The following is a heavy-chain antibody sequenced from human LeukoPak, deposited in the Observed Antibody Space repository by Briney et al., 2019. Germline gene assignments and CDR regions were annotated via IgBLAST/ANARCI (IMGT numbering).Heavy chain of an antibody. J-gene: IGHJ5*02. CDR2: IYYSGST. D-gene: IGHD2-15*01. CDR3: ARVRGPVARNWFDP. CDR1: GGSISSSSYY. Sequence: SETLSLTCTVSGGSISSSSYYWGWIRQPPGKGLEWIGSIYYSGSTYYNPSLKSRVTISVDTSKNQFSLKLSSVTAADTAVYYCARVRGPVARNWFDPWGQGTLVTVSS. V-gene: IGHV4-39*07.